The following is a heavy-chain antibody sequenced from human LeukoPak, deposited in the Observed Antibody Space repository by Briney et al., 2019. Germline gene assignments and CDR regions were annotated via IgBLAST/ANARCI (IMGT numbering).Heavy chain of an antibody. D-gene: IGHD6-6*01. CDR2: IIPIFGTA. J-gene: IGHJ4*02. CDR1: GGTFSSYA. V-gene: IGHV1-69*01. CDR3: ASCVYSSSSSDYFGY. Sequence: SVKVSCKASGGTFSSYAISWVRQAPGQGLEWMGGIIPIFGTANYAQKFQGRVTITADESTSTAYMELSSLRSEDTAVYYCASCVYSSSSSDYFGYWGQGTLVTVSS.